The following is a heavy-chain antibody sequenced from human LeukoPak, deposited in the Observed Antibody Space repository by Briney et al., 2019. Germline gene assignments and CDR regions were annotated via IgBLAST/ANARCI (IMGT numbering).Heavy chain of an antibody. Sequence: WGSLRLSCAASGFTVSSNYMTWVRQAPGKGLEWVSTISGSGGSTDYTDSVKGRFSISRDNSKNTLYLQMNSLRAEDTAVYYCAKKKEISVGATPIDYWGQGTLVSVSS. CDR2: ISGSGGST. J-gene: IGHJ4*02. D-gene: IGHD1-26*01. CDR1: GFTVSSNY. V-gene: IGHV3-23*01. CDR3: AKKKEISVGATPIDY.